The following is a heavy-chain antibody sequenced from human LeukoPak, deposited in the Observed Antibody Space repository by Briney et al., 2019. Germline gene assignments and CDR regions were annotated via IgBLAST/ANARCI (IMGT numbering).Heavy chain of an antibody. CDR2: MNPNSGNT. CDR1: GYTFTTYD. J-gene: IGHJ5*02. Sequence: ASVKVSCEASGYTFTTYDINWVRQANGQGLEWMGWMNPNSGNTGYAQKFQGRVTMTRNTSINTAYMELSSLRSEDTAVYYCARAFGPNWFDPWGQGTLVTVSS. V-gene: IGHV1-8*01. D-gene: IGHD3-10*01. CDR3: ARAFGPNWFDP.